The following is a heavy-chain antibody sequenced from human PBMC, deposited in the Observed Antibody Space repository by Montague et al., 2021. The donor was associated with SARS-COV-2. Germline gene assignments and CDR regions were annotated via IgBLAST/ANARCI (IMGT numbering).Heavy chain of an antibody. CDR1: GDSISSSPYY. Sequence: SETLSLTCTVSGDSISSSPYYWGWIRQPPGKGLEWIGNINYGGTTYYNPSLRSRVTIPLDTSRGQFSLKLNSVTAADTAVYYCARLSEVTTSSDNWGHGTLVTVSS. J-gene: IGHJ4*01. CDR2: INYGGTT. V-gene: IGHV4-39*01. D-gene: IGHD2-2*01. CDR3: ARLSEVTTSSDN.